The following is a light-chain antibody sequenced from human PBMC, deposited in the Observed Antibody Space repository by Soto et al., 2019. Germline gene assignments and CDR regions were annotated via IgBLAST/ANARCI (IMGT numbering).Light chain of an antibody. CDR2: DAS. CDR1: QSVGSY. CDR3: QQRSNWPVT. Sequence: EIVLTQSPATLSLSPGERATLSCRASQSVGSYLAWYQQKPGQNPRHLIYDASNRATDIPAKFSGSGSGTDFTLTISSLEPEDFAVYYCQQRSNWPVTFGQGTKVDIK. J-gene: IGKJ1*01. V-gene: IGKV3-11*01.